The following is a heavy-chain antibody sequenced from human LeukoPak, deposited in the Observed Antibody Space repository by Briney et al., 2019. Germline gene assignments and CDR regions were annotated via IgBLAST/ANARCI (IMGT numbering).Heavy chain of an antibody. CDR2: IRYDRSNK. CDR3: AKEGGGYDSSGSDAFDI. V-gene: IGHV3-30*02. J-gene: IGHJ3*02. Sequence: GGSLRLSCAASGSSFSIYGMHWVRQAPGKGLEWVTFIRYDRSNKYYADSVKGRFTISRDNSKNTLYLQMNSLRAEDTAVYYCAKEGGGYDSSGSDAFDIWGQGTMVTVSS. CDR1: GSSFSIYG. D-gene: IGHD3-22*01.